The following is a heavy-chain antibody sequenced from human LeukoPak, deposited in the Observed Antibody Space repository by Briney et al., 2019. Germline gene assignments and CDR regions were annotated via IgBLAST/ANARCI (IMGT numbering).Heavy chain of an antibody. CDR3: ARAYCTSTSCYLYYYMDV. CDR2: MNPNSGNT. D-gene: IGHD2-2*01. Sequence: GASVKVSCKASGYTFTSYDINWVRQATGQGLEWMGWMNPNSGNTGYAQKFQGRLTMTRNTSISTAYMELSSLRSEDTAVYYCARAYCTSTSCYLYYYMDVWGKGTTVTVFS. V-gene: IGHV1-8*01. J-gene: IGHJ6*03. CDR1: GYTFTSYD.